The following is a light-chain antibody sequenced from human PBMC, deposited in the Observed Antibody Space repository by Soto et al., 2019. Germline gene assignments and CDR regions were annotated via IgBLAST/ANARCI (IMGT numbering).Light chain of an antibody. CDR2: EVS. J-gene: IGLJ1*01. CDR3: SSYTTSNTLV. Sequence: QSALTQPASVSGSPGQSITISCTGTSSDVGDYKSVSWYQKHPGNAPKALIYEVSNRPSGVSNRFSGSKSGNTASLTISGLQAEDEADYYCSSYTTSNTLVFGPGTKVTVL. V-gene: IGLV2-14*01. CDR1: SSDVGDYKS.